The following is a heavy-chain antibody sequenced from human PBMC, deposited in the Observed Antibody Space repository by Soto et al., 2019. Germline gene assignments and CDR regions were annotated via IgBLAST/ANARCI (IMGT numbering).Heavy chain of an antibody. V-gene: IGHV1-69*01. CDR2: IIPLFGRP. CDR3: ARDRDDYGSGNYYNRIDF. Sequence: QVQLVQSGAEVKKPGSSVKVSCKASGGIFSTYAISWLRQAPGQGLEWMGGIIPLFGRPNYAQRFQGRVTITADESTRTAYMELSRLRSEDTAVYYCARDRDDYGSGNYYNRIDFWGQGTLVTVSS. D-gene: IGHD3-10*01. J-gene: IGHJ4*02. CDR1: GGIFSTYA.